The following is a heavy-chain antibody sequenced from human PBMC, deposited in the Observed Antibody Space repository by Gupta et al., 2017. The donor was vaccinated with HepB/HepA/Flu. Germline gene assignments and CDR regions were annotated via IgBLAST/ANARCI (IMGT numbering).Heavy chain of an antibody. CDR3: ARVVVPGGDSLSYYMDG. Sequence: QVQLQQWGAGLVKPSETLSLTCAVYGGSLIDYYWSWIRQSPGKGLEWIAEINHSGYTNSNPSLKSRMTMSVDTSKNQFSLTLTSVSAADTAIYYCARVVVPGGDSLSYYMDGWGKGTTVTVSS. CDR1: GGSLIDYY. CDR2: INHSGYT. J-gene: IGHJ6*03. D-gene: IGHD4-17*01. V-gene: IGHV4-34*02.